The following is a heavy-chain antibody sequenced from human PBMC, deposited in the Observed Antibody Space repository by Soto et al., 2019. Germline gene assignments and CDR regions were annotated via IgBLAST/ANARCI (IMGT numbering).Heavy chain of an antibody. Sequence: ASVKVSCKASGYIFTDYYMHWVRQAPGQELGWMGRINPNSGGTNYAQKFQGRVTMTRDTSISTAYMELSRLRSDDTAAYYCARDHRYFDYWGQGTLVTVSS. CDR2: INPNSGGT. V-gene: IGHV1-2*06. CDR1: GYIFTDYY. J-gene: IGHJ4*02. CDR3: ARDHRYFDY.